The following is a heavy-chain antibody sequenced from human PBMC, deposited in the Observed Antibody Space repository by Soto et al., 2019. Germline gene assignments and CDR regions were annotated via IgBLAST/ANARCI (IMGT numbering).Heavy chain of an antibody. CDR2: INHSGST. V-gene: IGHV4-34*01. D-gene: IGHD2-15*01. J-gene: IGHJ6*04. Sequence: SETLSLTCVVYGGSFGGYYWSWIRQPPGKGLEWIGEINHSGSTNYNPSLKSRVTISVDTSKNQFSLKLSSVTAADTAVYYCASLYCSGGSCPPYYYYYGTDVWGNGTTVTDSS. CDR1: GGSFGGYY. CDR3: ASLYCSGGSCPPYYYYYGTDV.